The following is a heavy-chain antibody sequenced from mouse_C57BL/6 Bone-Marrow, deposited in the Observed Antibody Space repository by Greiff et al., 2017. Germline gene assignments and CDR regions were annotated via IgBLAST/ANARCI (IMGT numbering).Heavy chain of an antibody. CDR3: REVDYYYGSSYGY. CDR1: YTFTDYYM. V-gene: IGHV1-83*01. CDR2: YPGSGNTY. J-gene: IGHJ2*01. Sequence: VQLQQSGPELVKPGASVKMSCKASGYTFTDYYMHWVKQKPGKGLEWIGEIYPGSGNTYYNEKFKGKATLTADTSSSTAYMQLSSLTSEDSAVYFCAREVDYYYGSSYGYWGQGTTLTVSS. D-gene: IGHD1-1*01.